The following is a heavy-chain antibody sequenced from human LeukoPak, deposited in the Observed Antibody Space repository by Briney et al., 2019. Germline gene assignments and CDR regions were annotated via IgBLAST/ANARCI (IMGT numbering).Heavy chain of an antibody. D-gene: IGHD6-19*01. CDR1: GFTFSSYW. CDR2: IKQDGSEK. V-gene: IGHV3-7*01. J-gene: IGHJ6*02. Sequence: GGSLRLSCAASGFTFSSYWMSWVRQAPGKGLEWVANIKQDGSEKYYVDSVKGRFTISRDNAKNSLYLQMNSLRAEDTAVYYCARDRLEQWLDPGNYYYGMDVWGQGTTVTVSS. CDR3: ARDRLEQWLDPGNYYYGMDV.